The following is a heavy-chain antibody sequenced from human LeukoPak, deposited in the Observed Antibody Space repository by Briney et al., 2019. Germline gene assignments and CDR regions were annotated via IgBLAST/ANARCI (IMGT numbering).Heavy chain of an antibody. V-gene: IGHV4-61*02. J-gene: IGHJ5*02. CDR3: AREGLYSENWFDP. CDR2: IYTSGST. CDR1: GGSISSGSYC. D-gene: IGHD3-10*02. Sequence: SETLSLTCTVSGGSISSGSYCWSWIRQPAGKGLEWIGRIYTSGSTNYNPSLKSRVTISVDTSKNQFSLKLSSVTAADTAVYYCAREGLYSENWFDPWGQGTLVTVSS.